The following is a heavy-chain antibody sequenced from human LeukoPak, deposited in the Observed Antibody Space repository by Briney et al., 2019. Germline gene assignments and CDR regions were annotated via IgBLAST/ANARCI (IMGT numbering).Heavy chain of an antibody. CDR2: IGGSDGRT. Sequence: GGSLRLSCAASGFTFSTYAMSWVRQAPGKGLEWVSLIGGSDGRTRYADSVKGRFTVSRDNSKNTLYLEMNSLRAEDTAVYYCAKDSSSYDWGYMDVWGKGTTVTISS. D-gene: IGHD3-22*01. CDR1: GFTFSTYA. CDR3: AKDSSSYDWGYMDV. V-gene: IGHV3-23*01. J-gene: IGHJ6*03.